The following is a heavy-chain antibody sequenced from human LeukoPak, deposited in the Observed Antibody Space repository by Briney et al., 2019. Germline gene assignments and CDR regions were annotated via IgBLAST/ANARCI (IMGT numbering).Heavy chain of an antibody. Sequence: GGSLRLSCAASGFTFSSYAMSWVRQAPGKGLEWVSVISGSGETTFYADSVRGRFTISRDNSKSTLYLQMTSLRAEDTGVYYCAKKIDSGSYPLDYWGQGTLATISS. D-gene: IGHD3-10*01. J-gene: IGHJ4*02. CDR3: AKKIDSGSYPLDY. CDR2: ISGSGETT. CDR1: GFTFSSYA. V-gene: IGHV3-23*01.